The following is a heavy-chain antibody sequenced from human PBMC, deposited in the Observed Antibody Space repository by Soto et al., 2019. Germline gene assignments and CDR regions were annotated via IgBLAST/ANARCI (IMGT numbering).Heavy chain of an antibody. CDR2: IYYSGST. D-gene: IGHD4-17*01. CDR3: ARGRSDDYGDYFLDY. CDR1: GGSNSSGGYY. Sequence: QVQVQESGPGLVKPSQTLSLTCTVSGGSNSSGGYYWSWIRQHPEKGLEWIGYIYYSGSTYYNPSLKSRVTISVDTSKNQFSLKLSSVTAADTAVYYCARGRSDDYGDYFLDYWGQGTLVTVSS. V-gene: IGHV4-31*03. J-gene: IGHJ4*02.